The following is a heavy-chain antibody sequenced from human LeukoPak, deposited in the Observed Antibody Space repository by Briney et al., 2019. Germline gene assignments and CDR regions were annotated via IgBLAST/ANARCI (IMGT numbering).Heavy chain of an antibody. CDR1: GFTVSSNS. J-gene: IGHJ4*02. CDR3: ARRAGEYSHPYDY. V-gene: IGHV3-53*01. D-gene: IGHD4-17*01. Sequence: GGSLRLSCTVSGFTVSSNSMSWVRQAPGKGLEWVSFIYSGGNTHYSDSVKGRFTISRDNSKNTLCLQMNSLRADGTAVYYCARRAGEYSHPYDYWGQGTLVTVSS. CDR2: IYSGGNT.